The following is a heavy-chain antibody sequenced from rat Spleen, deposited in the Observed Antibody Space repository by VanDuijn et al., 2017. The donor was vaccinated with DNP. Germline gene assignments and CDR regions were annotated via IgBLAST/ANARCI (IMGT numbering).Heavy chain of an antibody. Sequence: QVQLKESGPGMVQPSQTLSLTCTVSGFSLTDYSVHWVRQPPGKVLEWIAAISSGGSTYYNSALKSRLSISRDTSKSQVFLKMNSLQTEDTAIYYCTREAYYSGSNWFAYWGQGTLVTVSS. CDR1: GFSLTDYS. V-gene: IGHV2-19*01. D-gene: IGHD1-1*01. CDR2: ISSGGST. J-gene: IGHJ3*01. CDR3: TREAYYSGSNWFAY.